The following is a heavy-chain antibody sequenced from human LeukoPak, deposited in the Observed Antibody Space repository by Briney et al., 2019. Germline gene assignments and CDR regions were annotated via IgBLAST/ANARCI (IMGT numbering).Heavy chain of an antibody. D-gene: IGHD1-26*01. CDR2: INDDGSVT. CDR1: GFTFSSYW. CDR3: ARLHGISGTDWYFDL. J-gene: IGHJ2*01. Sequence: GGSLRPSCAASGFTFSSYWMYWVRQAPGQGPVWVSRINDDGSVTTYADSAQGRLTISRDNAKNTLYLQKNSLRAEDTAVYFCARLHGISGTDWYFDLWGRGTLVTVSS. V-gene: IGHV3-74*01.